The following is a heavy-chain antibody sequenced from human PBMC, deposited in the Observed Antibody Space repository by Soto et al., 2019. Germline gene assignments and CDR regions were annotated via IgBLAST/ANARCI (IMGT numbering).Heavy chain of an antibody. V-gene: IGHV1-18*01. J-gene: IGHJ4*02. CDR1: GYTFTSYG. Sequence: QVQLVQSGAEVKKPGASVKVSCKASGYTFTSYGISWVRQAPGQGLEWMGWISAYNGNTNYAQKLQGRVTMTTDTSTSTAYMELRSLRSDVTAVYYCARSPPRPGSGSPLDYWGQGTLVTVSS. D-gene: IGHD3-10*01. CDR2: ISAYNGNT. CDR3: ARSPPRPGSGSPLDY.